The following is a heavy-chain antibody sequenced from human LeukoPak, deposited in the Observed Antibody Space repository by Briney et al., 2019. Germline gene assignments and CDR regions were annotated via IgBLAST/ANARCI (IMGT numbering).Heavy chain of an antibody. J-gene: IGHJ4*02. CDR3: ARHFAYSSSSYFDY. Sequence: SETLSLTCRVSGGSVSNYYWSWIRQPPGKGLEWIGYVYYTGSTNYNPSLKSRVTMFEDKSKNQFSLRLYSVTVADTAVYYCARHFAYSSSSYFDYWGQGSLVTVSS. D-gene: IGHD6-6*01. CDR1: GGSVSNYY. CDR2: VYYTGST. V-gene: IGHV4-59*08.